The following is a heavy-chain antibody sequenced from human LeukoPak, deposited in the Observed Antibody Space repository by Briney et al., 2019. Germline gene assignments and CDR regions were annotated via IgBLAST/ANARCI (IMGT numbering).Heavy chain of an antibody. J-gene: IGHJ4*02. CDR2: ISGSGAST. CDR3: AKDVGKWESLHFFDY. CDR1: GFTFSTNA. V-gene: IGHV3-23*01. D-gene: IGHD1-26*01. Sequence: GGSLRLSCLTSGFTFSTNAMSWVRQAPGKGLEWISGISGSGASTYYADSVTGRFTISRDNSRNTLYLQMNSLRGDDTAVYYCAKDVGKWESLHFFDYWGQGTLVTVSP.